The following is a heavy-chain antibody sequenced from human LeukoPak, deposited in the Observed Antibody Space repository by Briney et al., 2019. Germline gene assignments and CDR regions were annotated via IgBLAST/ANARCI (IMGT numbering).Heavy chain of an antibody. CDR1: GYTFTSYD. V-gene: IGHV1-8*02. Sequence: GASVKVSCKASGYTFTSYDINWVRQATGQGLEWMGWMNPNSGNTGYAQKLQGRVTMTTDTSTSTAYMELRSLRSDDTAVYYCARENDSSGCNWFDPWGQGTLVTVSS. J-gene: IGHJ5*02. CDR3: ARENDSSGCNWFDP. CDR2: MNPNSGNT. D-gene: IGHD3-22*01.